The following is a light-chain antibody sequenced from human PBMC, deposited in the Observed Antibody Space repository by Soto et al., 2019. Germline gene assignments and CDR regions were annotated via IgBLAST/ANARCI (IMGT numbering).Light chain of an antibody. V-gene: IGKV3-15*01. CDR3: QQYNTWPPDRT. CDR1: QSVGRN. CDR2: GAS. J-gene: IGKJ1*01. Sequence: EIVMTQSPATLSVSPGERATLSCRASQSVGRNLAWYQQKPGQAPRLLIYGASTRATGIPARFSGSGSGTEFTLTISSLQSEDFATYFCQQYNTWPPDRTFGQGTKVEIK.